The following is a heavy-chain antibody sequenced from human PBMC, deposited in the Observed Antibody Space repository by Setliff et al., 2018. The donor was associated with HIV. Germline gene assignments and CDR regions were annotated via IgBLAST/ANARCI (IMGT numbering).Heavy chain of an antibody. CDR1: RFIFSTSW. J-gene: IGHJ4*02. Sequence: GGSLRLSCAASRFIFSTSWMSWVRQPPGKGLEWVANIQHDGSSKYYVDSVKGRFTVSRDNAKNSLYLQMNSLRDEDTAVYYCARGSGSSYFDYWGQGTLVTVSS. CDR3: ARGSGSSYFDY. D-gene: IGHD3-10*01. CDR2: IQHDGSSK. V-gene: IGHV3-7*05.